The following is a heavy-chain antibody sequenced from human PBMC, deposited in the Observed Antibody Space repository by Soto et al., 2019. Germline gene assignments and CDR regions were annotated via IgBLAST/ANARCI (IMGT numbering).Heavy chain of an antibody. CDR3: ARDRGPSSGYYPYWFDP. CDR2: IIPIVGTA. Sequence: QVQLVQSGAEVKKPGSSVKVSCKASGGTFSSYAITWVRQAPGQGLEWMGGIIPIVGTANYAKKFQARVTITADESTSTAYMELSSLRSEDTAVYYCARDRGPSSGYYPYWFDPWGQGTLVTVSS. CDR1: GGTFSSYA. D-gene: IGHD3-22*01. J-gene: IGHJ5*02. V-gene: IGHV1-69*12.